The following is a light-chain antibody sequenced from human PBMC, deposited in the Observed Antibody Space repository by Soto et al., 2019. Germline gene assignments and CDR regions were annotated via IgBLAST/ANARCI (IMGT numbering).Light chain of an antibody. CDR1: SSDVGGYNY. V-gene: IGLV2-14*01. Sequence: QYALTQPASVSGSPGQSFTISCPGTSSDVGGYNYVSWYQQHPGKAPKLMIYEVSNRPSGVSNRFSGSKSGNTASLTISGLKAEDEADYYCSSYTSSSVVFGGGTKVTVL. J-gene: IGLJ2*01. CDR2: EVS. CDR3: SSYTSSSVV.